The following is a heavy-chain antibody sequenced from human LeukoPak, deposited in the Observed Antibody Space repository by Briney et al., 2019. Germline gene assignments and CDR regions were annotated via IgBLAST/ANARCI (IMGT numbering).Heavy chain of an antibody. CDR3: AGSRHWNYVPAVVDY. CDR1: GGSISSGDYY. J-gene: IGHJ4*02. CDR2: IYYSGST. V-gene: IGHV4-30-4*08. D-gene: IGHD1-7*01. Sequence: PSETLSLTCTVSGGSISSGDYYWSWIRQPPGKGLEWIGYIYYSGSTYYNPSLKSRVTISVDTSKNQFSLKLSSVTAADTAVYYCAGSRHWNYVPAVVDYWGQGTLVTVSS.